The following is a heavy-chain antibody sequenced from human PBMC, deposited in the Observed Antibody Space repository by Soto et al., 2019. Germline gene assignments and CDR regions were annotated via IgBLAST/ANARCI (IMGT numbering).Heavy chain of an antibody. CDR3: ARRGHTAVAGTFDP. CDR1: GGSISSGGYY. V-gene: IGHV4-31*03. CDR2: IYYSGST. Sequence: KTSETLSLTCTVSGGSISSGGYYWSWIRQHPGKGLEWIGYIYYSGSTYYNPSLKSRVTISVDTSKNQFSLKLSSVTAADTAVYYCARRGHTAVAGTFDPWGKGTLVTVSS. D-gene: IGHD6-19*01. J-gene: IGHJ5*02.